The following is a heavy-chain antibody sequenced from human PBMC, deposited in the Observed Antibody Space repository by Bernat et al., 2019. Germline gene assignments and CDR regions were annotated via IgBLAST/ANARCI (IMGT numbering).Heavy chain of an antibody. V-gene: IGHV2-5*02. J-gene: IGHJ4*02. Sequence: QITLKESGPTLVKPTQTLTLTCTFSGFSLSTSGVAVGWIRQPPGKALEWLALIYSDEDKRYSPSLRSRLTITKDTSKNPVVLTMTNMDPVHTATYYCAHLKELVPDYWGQGTLVTVSS. D-gene: IGHD6-13*01. CDR3: AHLKELVPDY. CDR1: GFSLSTSGVA. CDR2: IYSDEDK.